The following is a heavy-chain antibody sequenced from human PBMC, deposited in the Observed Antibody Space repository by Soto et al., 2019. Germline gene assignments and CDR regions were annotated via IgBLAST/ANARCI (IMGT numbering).Heavy chain of an antibody. V-gene: IGHV5-51*01. CDR2: IYTGDSDT. D-gene: IGHD6-13*01. Sequence: GESLKISCKGSGYSFTSYWIGWVRQMPGKGLEWMGIIYTGDSDTRYSPSFQGQVTISADKTISTAYLQWSSLKASDTAMYYCARTEQLVRPTFDYWGQGTLVTVSS. CDR1: GYSFTSYW. CDR3: ARTEQLVRPTFDY. J-gene: IGHJ4*02.